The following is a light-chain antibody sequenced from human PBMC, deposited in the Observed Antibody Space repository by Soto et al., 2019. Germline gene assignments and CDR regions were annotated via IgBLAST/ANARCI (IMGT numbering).Light chain of an antibody. CDR3: SSYTSSVTLV. V-gene: IGLV2-14*01. Sequence: QSALTQPASVSGSPGQSITISCTGTSSDVGAYNFVSWYQHHPGRAPKLIIYEVTIRPSGVSNRFSGSKSGNTASLTISGLQAEDEAYYYCSSYTSSVTLVFGGGTKVTVL. CDR2: EVT. J-gene: IGLJ3*02. CDR1: SSDVGAYNF.